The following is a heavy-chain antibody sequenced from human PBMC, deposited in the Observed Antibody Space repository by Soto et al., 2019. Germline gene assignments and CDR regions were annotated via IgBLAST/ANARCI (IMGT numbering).Heavy chain of an antibody. CDR1: GGCISSGGYS. Sequence: QLQLQESGSGLVKPSQTQSLTCAVAGGCISSGGYSWSWIRQPPGKGLEWIGYIYHSGSTYYNPSLKSRVTISVDRSKNQFSLKLSSVTAADTAVYYCAAGGGLPRYDWGQGTLVTVSS. CDR2: IYHSGST. CDR3: AAGGGLPRYD. V-gene: IGHV4-30-2*01. J-gene: IGHJ4*02. D-gene: IGHD5-12*01.